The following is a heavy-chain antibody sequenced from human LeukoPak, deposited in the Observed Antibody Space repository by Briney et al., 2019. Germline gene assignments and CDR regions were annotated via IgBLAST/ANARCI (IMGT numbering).Heavy chain of an antibody. CDR3: ARVSVRQKISSQQPGDFDY. V-gene: IGHV4-34*01. D-gene: IGHD6-13*01. CDR1: GGSFSGYY. J-gene: IGHJ4*02. Sequence: KPSETLPLTCAVYGGSFSGYYWSWIRQPPGKGLEWIGEINHSGSTNYNPSLKSRVTISVDTSKNQFSLKLSSVTAADTAVYYCARVSVRQKISSQQPGDFDYWGQGTPVTVSS. CDR2: INHSGST.